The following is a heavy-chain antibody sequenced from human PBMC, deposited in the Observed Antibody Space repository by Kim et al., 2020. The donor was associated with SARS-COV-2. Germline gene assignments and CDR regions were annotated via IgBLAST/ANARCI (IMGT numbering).Heavy chain of an antibody. V-gene: IGHV3-7*03. CDR3: ARGLYGDYFDY. CDR2: K. D-gene: IGHD4-17*01. J-gene: IGHJ4*02. Sequence: KYSVDSVKGRFTIARENAKNSLYLQINSLRAEDTAVYYCARGLYGDYFDYWGQGTLVTVSS.